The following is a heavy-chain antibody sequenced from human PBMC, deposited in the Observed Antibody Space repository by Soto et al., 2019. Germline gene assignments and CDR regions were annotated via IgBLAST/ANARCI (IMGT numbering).Heavy chain of an antibody. V-gene: IGHV3-64*02. CDR3: ARARCSSGQCYYFAY. Sequence: EVQLVESGEGLVQPGGSLRLSCAASGFTFSSYNIHWIRQAPGKGLEFVSAISRSGDRTYYADSVKGRFTITRDNCKNAVWLHMGSLRAEAMAVYYCARARCSSGQCYYFAYWGRGALVSVSS. D-gene: IGHD2-15*01. CDR1: GFTFSSYN. CDR2: ISRSGDRT. J-gene: IGHJ4*02.